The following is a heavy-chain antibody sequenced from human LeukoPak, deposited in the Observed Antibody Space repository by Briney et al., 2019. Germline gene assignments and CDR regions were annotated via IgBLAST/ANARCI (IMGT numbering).Heavy chain of an antibody. Sequence: ASVKVSCKVSGYTLTELSMHWVRQAPGKGLEWMGGFDPEDGETIYAQKFQGRVTMTEDTSTDTAYMELSSLRSEDTAVYYCATVGGYCSSTSCSIAPGYYYYGMDVWGKGTTVTVSS. V-gene: IGHV1-24*01. D-gene: IGHD2-2*01. CDR2: FDPEDGET. J-gene: IGHJ6*04. CDR3: ATVGGYCSSTSCSIAPGYYYYGMDV. CDR1: GYTLTELS.